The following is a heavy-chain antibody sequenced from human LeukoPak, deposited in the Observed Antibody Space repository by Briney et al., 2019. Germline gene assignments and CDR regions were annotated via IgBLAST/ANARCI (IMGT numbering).Heavy chain of an antibody. Sequence: ASVKVSCKASGYTFTSYYMHWVRQAPGQGLEWMGIINPSGGSTSYAQKFQGRVTMTRDMSTSTVYMELSSLRSEDTAVYYCARVDCRSTSCYAHFDYWGQGTLVTVSS. CDR1: GYTFTSYY. CDR2: INPSGGST. CDR3: ARVDCRSTSCYAHFDY. D-gene: IGHD2-2*01. V-gene: IGHV1-46*01. J-gene: IGHJ4*02.